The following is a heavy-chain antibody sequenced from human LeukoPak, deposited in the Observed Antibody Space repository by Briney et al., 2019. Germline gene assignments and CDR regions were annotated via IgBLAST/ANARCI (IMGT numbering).Heavy chain of an antibody. D-gene: IGHD6-13*01. CDR1: GFTFDDYA. Sequence: PGGSLRLSCAASGFTFDDYAMHWVQQAPGKGLEWVSGISWNSGSIGYADSVKGRFTISRDNAKNSLYLQMNSLRAEDTALYYCAKVGGYTTHAFDIWGQGTMVTVFS. J-gene: IGHJ3*02. CDR3: AKVGGYTTHAFDI. V-gene: IGHV3-9*01. CDR2: ISWNSGSI.